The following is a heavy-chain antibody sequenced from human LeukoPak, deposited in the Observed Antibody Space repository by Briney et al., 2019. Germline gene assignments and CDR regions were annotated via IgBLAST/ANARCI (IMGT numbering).Heavy chain of an antibody. CDR3: ARRRYQLLWVFDY. J-gene: IGHJ4*02. D-gene: IGHD2-2*01. V-gene: IGHV4-59*08. CDR2: IYYSGST. CDR1: GGSISSYY. Sequence: PSETLSLTCTVSGGSISSYYWSWIRQPPGKGLEWIGYIYYSGSTNYNPSLKSRVTISVDTSKNQFSLKLSSVTAADTAVYYCARRRYQLLWVFDYWGQGPRSPSPQ.